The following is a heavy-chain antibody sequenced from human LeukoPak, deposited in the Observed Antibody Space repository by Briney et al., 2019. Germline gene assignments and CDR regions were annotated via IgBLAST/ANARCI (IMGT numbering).Heavy chain of an antibody. V-gene: IGHV4-59*01. CDR3: ARDYGDIPPDWYYDL. Sequence: SETLSLTCTVSGGSISSSYWSWIRQPPGKGLEWVGYIYYTGSTTYNPSLKSRVTISVDTSKNQFSLKLRSVAAADTAVYYCARDYGDIPPDWYYDLWGRGTLVTVSS. D-gene: IGHD4-17*01. CDR1: GGSISSSY. CDR2: IYYTGST. J-gene: IGHJ2*01.